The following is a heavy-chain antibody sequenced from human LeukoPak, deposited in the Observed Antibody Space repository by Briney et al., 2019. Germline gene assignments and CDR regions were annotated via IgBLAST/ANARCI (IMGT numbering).Heavy chain of an antibody. Sequence: GGSLRLSCAASGFTFSNYGMHWVRQAPGKGLEWVAVIRYDGSNKYYADSVKGRFTISRDNSKNTLYLQMNSLRAEDTAVYYCARGNVGIGFYWYFDLWGRGTLVTVSS. D-gene: IGHD7-27*01. CDR2: IRYDGSNK. V-gene: IGHV3-33*01. J-gene: IGHJ2*01. CDR1: GFTFSNYG. CDR3: ARGNVGIGFYWYFDL.